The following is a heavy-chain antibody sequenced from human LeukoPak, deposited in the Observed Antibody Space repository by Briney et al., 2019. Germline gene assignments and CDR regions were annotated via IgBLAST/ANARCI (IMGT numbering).Heavy chain of an antibody. CDR2: ISSSSSYI. CDR3: AREGFSPNWFDP. Sequence: TRGSLRLSCAASGFTFSSYSMNWVRQAPGKGLEWVSSISSSSSYIYYADSVKGRFTISRDNAKNSLYLQMNSLRAEDTAVYYCAREGFSPNWFDPWGQGTLVTVSS. CDR1: GFTFSSYS. D-gene: IGHD3-3*01. J-gene: IGHJ5*02. V-gene: IGHV3-21*01.